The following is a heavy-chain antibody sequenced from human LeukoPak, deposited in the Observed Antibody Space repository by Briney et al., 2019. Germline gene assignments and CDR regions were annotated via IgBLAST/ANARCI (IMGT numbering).Heavy chain of an antibody. D-gene: IGHD6-13*01. J-gene: IGHJ5*02. CDR1: GFTFSSYG. CDR3: AREHTIAATGTHWFDP. V-gene: IGHV3-33*01. Sequence: GGSLRLSCAASGFTFSSYGMHWVRQAPGKGLEWVAVIWYDGSNKYYADSVKGRFTISRDNSKNTLYLQMNSLRAEDTAVYYCAREHTIAATGTHWFDPWGQGTLVTVSS. CDR2: IWYDGSNK.